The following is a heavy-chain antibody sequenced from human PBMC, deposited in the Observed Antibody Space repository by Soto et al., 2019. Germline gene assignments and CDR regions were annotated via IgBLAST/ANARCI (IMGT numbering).Heavy chain of an antibody. J-gene: IGHJ6*02. Sequence: SETLSLTCTVSGGSISSYYWSWIRQPPGKGLEWIGYIYYSGSTNYNPSLKSRVTISVDTSKNQFSLKLSSVTAADTAVYYCARGVAGGGGSYYYPCGMDVWGQGTTVTVSS. V-gene: IGHV4-59*08. CDR3: ARGVAGGGGSYYYPCGMDV. CDR1: GGSISSYY. D-gene: IGHD1-26*01. CDR2: IYYSGST.